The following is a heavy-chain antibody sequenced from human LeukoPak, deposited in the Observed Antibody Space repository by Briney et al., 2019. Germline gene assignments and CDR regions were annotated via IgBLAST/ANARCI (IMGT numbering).Heavy chain of an antibody. CDR2: IYYSGST. CDR3: ARDYDLIYFDY. J-gene: IGHJ4*02. Sequence: PSETLSLTCTVSGGSISSYYWSWIRQPPGKGLEWIGYIYYSGSTNYNPSLKSRVTISVDTSKNQFSLKLSSVTAADTAVYYCARDYDLIYFDYWGQGTLVTVSS. D-gene: IGHD3-3*01. V-gene: IGHV4-59*01. CDR1: GGSISSYY.